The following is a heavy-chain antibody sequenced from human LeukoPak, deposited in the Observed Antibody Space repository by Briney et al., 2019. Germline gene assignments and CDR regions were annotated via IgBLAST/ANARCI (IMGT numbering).Heavy chain of an antibody. CDR1: GYTFTGYF. D-gene: IGHD3-9*01. CDR3: ARVHATGYFSLDLGY. J-gene: IGHJ4*02. CDR2: INPNTGGT. V-gene: IGHV1-2*02. Sequence: ASVKVSCKASGYTFTGYFMHWVRQAPGQGLDWSGWINPNTGGTKYAQTFQGRVTMTRDTSIGTAYMELSTVTSDDTAVYFCARVHATGYFSLDLGYWGQGTLVTVSS.